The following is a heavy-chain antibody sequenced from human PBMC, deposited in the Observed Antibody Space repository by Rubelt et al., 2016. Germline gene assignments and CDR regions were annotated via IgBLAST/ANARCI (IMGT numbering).Heavy chain of an antibody. Sequence: AASGFTFSSYSMNWVRQAPGRGLEWVSYISTSSSTIYYADSAKGRFTISRDNAKNSLHLHMNSLRAEDTAVYYCARGLLSTISARRGYYWGQGTLVTVSS. V-gene: IGHV3-48*04. CDR1: GFTFSSYS. J-gene: IGHJ4*02. D-gene: IGHD6-6*01. CDR3: ARGLLSTISARRGYY. CDR2: ISTSSSTI.